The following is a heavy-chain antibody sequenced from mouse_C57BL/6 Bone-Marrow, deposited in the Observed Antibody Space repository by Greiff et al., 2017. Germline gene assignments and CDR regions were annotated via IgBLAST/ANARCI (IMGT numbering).Heavy chain of an antibody. V-gene: IGHV7-3*01. D-gene: IGHD4-1*01. CDR2: IRNKANGYTT. CDR1: GFTFTDYY. Sequence: EVKVVESGGGLVQPGGSLSLSCAASGFTFTDYYMSWVRQPPGKALEWLGFIRNKANGYTTEYSASVKGRFTISRDNSQSILYLQMNALRAEDSATYDCARYISRLGRIDYWGQGTTLTVSS. CDR3: ARYISRLGRIDY. J-gene: IGHJ2*01.